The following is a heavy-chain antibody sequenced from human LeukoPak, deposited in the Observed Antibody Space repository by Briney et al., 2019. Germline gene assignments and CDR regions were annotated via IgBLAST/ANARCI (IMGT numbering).Heavy chain of an antibody. V-gene: IGHV1-8*01. D-gene: IGHD2-2*02. J-gene: IGHJ4*02. Sequence: ASVKVSCTASGYTFTSYDINWVRQAPGQGLEWMGWMNPNSGNTGHAQKFQGRVTMTRNTSISTAYMELSSLRSEDTAVYYCAKTVRIVVVPAAISYYFDYWGQGTLVTVSS. CDR3: AKTVRIVVVPAAISYYFDY. CDR2: MNPNSGNT. CDR1: GYTFTSYD.